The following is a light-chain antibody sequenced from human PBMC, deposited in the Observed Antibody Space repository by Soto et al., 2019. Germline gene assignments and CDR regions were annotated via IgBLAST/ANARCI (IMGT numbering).Light chain of an antibody. J-gene: IGLJ3*02. Sequence: QSALTQPRSVSGSPGQSVAISCTGINSDFGGFAFVSWYQQHPGKAPKLIISDVTKRPSGVPDRFSGSKSGDTAFLTISGLWAEDEADYYCCSYSATYSVFGGGTKLTVL. CDR2: DVT. V-gene: IGLV2-11*01. CDR3: CSYSATYSV. CDR1: NSDFGGFAF.